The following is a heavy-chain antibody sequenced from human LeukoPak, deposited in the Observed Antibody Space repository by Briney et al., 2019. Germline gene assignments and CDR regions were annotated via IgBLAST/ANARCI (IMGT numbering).Heavy chain of an antibody. V-gene: IGHV3-21*01. CDR3: ARAYSSGWYPDNWFDP. CDR2: ICSSSSYI. CDR1: GFTLCSYR. D-gene: IGHD6-19*01. J-gene: IGHJ5*02. Sequence: PGVSLTLFCAPSGFTLCSYRENGVRQSPGKGVEWLSSICSSSSYIYYADSVKGRFTISRDNAKNSLYLQMNSLRAEDTAVYYCARAYSSGWYPDNWFDPWGQGTLVTVSS.